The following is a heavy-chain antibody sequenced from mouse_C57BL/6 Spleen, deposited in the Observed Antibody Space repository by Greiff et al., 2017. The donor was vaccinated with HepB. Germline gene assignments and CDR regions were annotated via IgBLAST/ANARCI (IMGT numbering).Heavy chain of an antibody. CDR1: GYAFSSYW. CDR3: ARIEDYYGSYAMDY. D-gene: IGHD1-1*01. J-gene: IGHJ4*01. Sequence: VMLVESGAELVKPGASVKISCKASGYAFSSYWMNWVKQRPGKGLEWIGQIYPGDGDTNYNGKFKGKATLTADKSSSTAYMQLSSLTSEDSAVYFCARIEDYYGSYAMDYWGQGTSVTVSS. V-gene: IGHV1-80*01. CDR2: IYPGDGDT.